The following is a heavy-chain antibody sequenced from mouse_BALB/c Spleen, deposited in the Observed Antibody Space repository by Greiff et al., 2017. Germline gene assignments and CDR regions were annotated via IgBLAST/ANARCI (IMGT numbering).Heavy chain of an antibody. CDR3: ARVHYGVYPFGC. Sequence: EVKLVESGAELVKPGASVKLSCTASGFNIKDTYMHWVKQRPEQGLEWIGRIDPANGNTKYDPKFQGKATITADTVSDTAYLQLSSVTSEDTAVYYCARVHYGVYPFGCGGQGTTLTVPA. V-gene: IGHV14-3*02. CDR2: IDPANGNT. J-gene: IGHJ2*01. CDR1: GFNIKDTY. D-gene: IGHD2-13*01.